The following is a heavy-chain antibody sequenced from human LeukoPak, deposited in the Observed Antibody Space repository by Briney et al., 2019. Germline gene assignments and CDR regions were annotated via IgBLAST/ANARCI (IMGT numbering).Heavy chain of an antibody. CDR3: ARGRRGGYYDFWSGYYTSGHYYGMDV. CDR2: IYHSGST. V-gene: IGHV4-4*02. CDR1: GGSISSSNW. D-gene: IGHD3-3*01. J-gene: IGHJ6*02. Sequence: PSETLSLTCAVSGGSISSSNWWSWVRQPPGKGLEWIGEIYHSGSTNYNPSLKSRVTISVDTSKNQFSLKLSSVTAADTAVYYCARGRRGGYYDFWSGYYTSGHYYGMDVWAKGPRSPSP.